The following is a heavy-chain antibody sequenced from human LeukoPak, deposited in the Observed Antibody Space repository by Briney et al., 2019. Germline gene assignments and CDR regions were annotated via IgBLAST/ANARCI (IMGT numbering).Heavy chain of an antibody. J-gene: IGHJ4*02. Sequence: ASVTVSCTASGYTFTSYGISWVRQAPGQGLEWMGWISAYNGNTNYAQKLQSRVTMTTDTSTSTAYMELRSLRSDDTAVYYRARAPEAFSGYITDSGDYWGQGTLVTVSS. CDR1: GYTFTSYG. D-gene: IGHD3-22*01. V-gene: IGHV1-18*01. CDR2: ISAYNGNT. CDR3: ARAPEAFSGYITDSGDY.